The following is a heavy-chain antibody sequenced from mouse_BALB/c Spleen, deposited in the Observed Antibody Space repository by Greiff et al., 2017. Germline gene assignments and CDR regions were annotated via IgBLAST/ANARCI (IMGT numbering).Heavy chain of an antibody. CDR1: GFTFSSYG. V-gene: IGHV5-6-3*01. Sequence: EVQGVESGGGLVQPGGSLKLSCAASGFTFSSYGMSWVRQTPDKRLELVATINSNGGSTYYPDSVKGRFTISRDNAKNTLYLQMSSLKSEDTAMYYWARGGGNYWYFDVWGAGTTVTVSS. D-gene: IGHD2-1*01. CDR3: ARGGGNYWYFDV. J-gene: IGHJ1*01. CDR2: INSNGGST.